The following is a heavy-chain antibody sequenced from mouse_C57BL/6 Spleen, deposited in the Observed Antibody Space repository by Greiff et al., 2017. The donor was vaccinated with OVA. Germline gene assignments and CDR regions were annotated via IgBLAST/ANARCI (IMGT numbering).Heavy chain of an antibody. D-gene: IGHD1-1*01. Sequence: VQLQQSGPELVKPGALVKISCKASGYTFTDYYMNWVKQSHGKSLEWIGDINPNNGGTSYNQKFKGKATLTVDKSSSTAYMELRSLTSEDSAVYYCARTGYYGSSYDYWGQGTTLTVSS. CDR2: INPNNGGT. CDR3: ARTGYYGSSYDY. J-gene: IGHJ2*01. V-gene: IGHV1-26*01. CDR1: GYTFTDYY.